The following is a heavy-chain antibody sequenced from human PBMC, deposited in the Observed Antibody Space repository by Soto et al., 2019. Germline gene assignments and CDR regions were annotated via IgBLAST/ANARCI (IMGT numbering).Heavy chain of an antibody. Sequence: ETLSLTCTVSGGSISSSSYYWGWIRQPPGKGLEWIGSIYYSGSTYYNPSLKSRVTISVDTSKNQFSLKLSSVTAADTAVYYCARVAVAGRRQGYFQHWGQGTLVTVSS. J-gene: IGHJ1*01. CDR3: ARVAVAGRRQGYFQH. D-gene: IGHD6-19*01. CDR1: GGSISSSSYY. V-gene: IGHV4-39*01. CDR2: IYYSGST.